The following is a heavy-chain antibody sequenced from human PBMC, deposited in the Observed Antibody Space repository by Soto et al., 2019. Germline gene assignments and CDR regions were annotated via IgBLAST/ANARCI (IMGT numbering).Heavy chain of an antibody. CDR1: GYTFTNYY. Sequence: ASVKVSCKASGYTFTNYYVQWVRQAPGQGLEWMGVIHPDGGHTTYSQKFQDRVTMARDTFTSTIYMELSSLRSEDTAVYYCARGDNDYWGQGTLVTVSS. CDR2: IHPDGGHT. CDR3: ARGDNDY. V-gene: IGHV1-46*01. J-gene: IGHJ4*02.